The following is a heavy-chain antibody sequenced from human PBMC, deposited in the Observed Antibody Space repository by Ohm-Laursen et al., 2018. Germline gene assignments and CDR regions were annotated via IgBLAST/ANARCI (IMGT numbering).Heavy chain of an antibody. V-gene: IGHV4-4*07. Sequence: GTLSLTCTVSNDSFDEAFWSWIRQPAGKGLEWIGRVLPVGATNYNPSLKGRLTMSINRSKKQFSLRLTSVTAADTAVYYCTNSLGGAHWGPGILVTVSS. CDR2: VLPVGAT. CDR1: NDSFDEAF. CDR3: TNSLGGAH. J-gene: IGHJ4*02.